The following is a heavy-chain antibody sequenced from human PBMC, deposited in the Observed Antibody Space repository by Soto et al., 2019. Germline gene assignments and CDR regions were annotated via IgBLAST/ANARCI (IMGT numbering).Heavy chain of an antibody. Sequence: SVKVSGRASGDTFSGYSISWGRQAPGQGLGWVGRIIPLLGLTKYAQKFQGRVTITADKSTSMAYMELSSLKSEDPAMYYCSRDPEQLDGLYDYGMDVWG. CDR3: SRDPEQLDGLYDYGMDV. CDR1: GDTFSGYS. V-gene: IGHV1-69*04. CDR2: IIPLLGLT. J-gene: IGHJ6*02. D-gene: IGHD6-13*01.